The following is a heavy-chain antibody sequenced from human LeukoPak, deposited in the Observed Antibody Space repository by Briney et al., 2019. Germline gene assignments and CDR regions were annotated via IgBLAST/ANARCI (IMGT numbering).Heavy chain of an antibody. CDR3: ARDQQYYYDSRGSLDAFDI. Sequence: GGSLRLSCAASGFTFSSYSMNWVRQAPGKGLEWVSSISSSSSYIYYADSVKGRFTISRDNAKNSLYLQMNGLRAEDTAVYYCARDQQYYYDSRGSLDAFDIWGQGTMVTVSS. D-gene: IGHD3-22*01. CDR1: GFTFSSYS. CDR2: ISSSSSYI. V-gene: IGHV3-21*01. J-gene: IGHJ3*02.